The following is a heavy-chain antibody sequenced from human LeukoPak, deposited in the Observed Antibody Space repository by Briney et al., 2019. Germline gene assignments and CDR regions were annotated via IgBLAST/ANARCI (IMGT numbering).Heavy chain of an antibody. CDR2: INPSGGST. V-gene: IGHV1-46*01. D-gene: IGHD5-18*01. CDR3: ARDEWIQLWLPRLGYYYGMDV. Sequence: ASVKVSCKASGYTFTSYYMHWVRQAPGQGLEWMGIINPSGGSTSYAQKFQGRVTITRDTSASTAYMELSSLRSEDTAVYYCARDEWIQLWLPRLGYYYGMDVWGQGTTVTVSS. J-gene: IGHJ6*02. CDR1: GYTFTSYY.